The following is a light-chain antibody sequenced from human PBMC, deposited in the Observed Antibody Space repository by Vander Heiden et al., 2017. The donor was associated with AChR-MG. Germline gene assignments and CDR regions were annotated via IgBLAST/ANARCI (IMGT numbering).Light chain of an antibody. CDR3: AAWDDSLNGRV. CDR1: SSNIGSNT. J-gene: IGLJ3*02. V-gene: IGLV1-44*01. Sequence: SVLSPPPSASGTPGHRVPISCSGSSSNIGSNTGNWYQQLPGTAPKLLIYSKSQRPSGVPDRFSGSKSGTSASLAISGLQSEDEADYYCAAWDDSLNGRVFGGGTKLTVL. CDR2: SKS.